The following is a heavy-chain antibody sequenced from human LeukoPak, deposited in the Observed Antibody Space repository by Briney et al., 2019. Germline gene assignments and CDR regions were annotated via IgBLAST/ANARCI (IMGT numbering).Heavy chain of an antibody. CDR1: GFTFSSYH. CDR3: AKDRRAGSYDY. D-gene: IGHD3-10*01. CDR2: ISTSSSSSYI. J-gene: IGHJ4*02. Sequence: PGGSLRLSCVVSGFTFSSYHMNWVRQAPGKGLEWVSSISTSSSSSYIYYADSVTGRFTISRDNSKNTLYLQMNSLRAEDTAVYYCAKDRRAGSYDYWGQGTLVTVSS. V-gene: IGHV3-21*04.